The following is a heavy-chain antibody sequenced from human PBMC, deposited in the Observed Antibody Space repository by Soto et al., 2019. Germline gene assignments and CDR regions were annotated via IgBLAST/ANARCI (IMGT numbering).Heavy chain of an antibody. J-gene: IGHJ6*02. D-gene: IGHD1-1*01. Sequence: QVHLQESGPGLVNPSGTLTLTCAVSGGSISSSHWWGWVRQAPGKGLEWIGDIYHSRSTNYNPSLKSRITMSLDKSKNQFSVSLSSVTAAATAVYYCVRDAYETAIAPAHLLVWGRGTMVTVSS. V-gene: IGHV4-4*02. CDR2: IYHSRST. CDR3: VRDAYETAIAPAHLLV. CDR1: GGSISSSHW.